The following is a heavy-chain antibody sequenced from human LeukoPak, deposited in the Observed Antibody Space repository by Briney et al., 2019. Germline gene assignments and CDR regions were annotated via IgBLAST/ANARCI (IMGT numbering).Heavy chain of an antibody. Sequence: GGSLRLSCVASGLTLSPYWMHWVRQARGKGLVWVAHISTDGTVTTYADSVKGRFTISRDNAKSTLYLQMNSLRAEDTAVYYCVRDSNLSFDYWGQGSLVTVSS. CDR1: GLTLSPYW. J-gene: IGHJ4*02. D-gene: IGHD1-14*01. CDR2: ISTDGTVT. V-gene: IGHV3-74*01. CDR3: VRDSNLSFDY.